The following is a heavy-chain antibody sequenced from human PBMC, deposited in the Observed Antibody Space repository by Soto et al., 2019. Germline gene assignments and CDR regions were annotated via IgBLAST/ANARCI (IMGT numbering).Heavy chain of an antibody. CDR2: INHSGSN. V-gene: IGHV4-34*01. J-gene: IGHJ4*02. D-gene: IGHD2-2*01. Sequence: PSETLSLTCVVSGGSFSTYYYNWIRQSPGKGLEWIGEINHSGSNNYSPSLKSRVTMSLDTSKNQFSLKVASVTAADTAIYYCGRVMIGTSRHTDSDYWGQGTQVTVSS. CDR1: GGSFSTYY. CDR3: GRVMIGTSRHTDSDY.